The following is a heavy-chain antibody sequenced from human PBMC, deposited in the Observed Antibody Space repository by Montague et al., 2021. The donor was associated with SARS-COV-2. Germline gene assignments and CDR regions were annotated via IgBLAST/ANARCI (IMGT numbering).Heavy chain of an antibody. Sequence: SETLSLTCTVSGGSIGTTTYYWGWIRQPPGKGLEWIGSIYYSGSTYYNSSLKSRVTISLDTSKKQFSLELRFVTAADTAIYYCATRGRGVNPGDYWGQGTLVTVSS. D-gene: IGHD3-10*01. V-gene: IGHV4-39*01. CDR2: IYYSGST. CDR1: GGSIGTTTYY. CDR3: ATRGRGVNPGDY. J-gene: IGHJ4*02.